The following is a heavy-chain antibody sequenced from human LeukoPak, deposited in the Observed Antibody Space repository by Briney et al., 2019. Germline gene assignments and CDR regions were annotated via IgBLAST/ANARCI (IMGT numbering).Heavy chain of an antibody. J-gene: IGHJ4*02. D-gene: IGHD3-16*02. CDR1: RFIFGNYA. CDR3: AKDRTLGYTDY. Sequence: PGGSLRLSCAASRFIFGNYAMSWVRQAPGKGLEWVSAISGSGVITYYADSVKGRFTISRDNSKNTLYLQMNSLRAEDTAVYYCAKDRTLGYTDYWGQGTLVTVSS. CDR2: ISGSGVIT. V-gene: IGHV3-23*01.